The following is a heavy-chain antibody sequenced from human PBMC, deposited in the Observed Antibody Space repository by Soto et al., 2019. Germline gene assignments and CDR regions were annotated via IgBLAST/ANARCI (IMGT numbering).Heavy chain of an antibody. CDR2: INPSDDAT. J-gene: IGHJ4*02. D-gene: IGHD3-22*01. Sequence: ASVKVSCKASGYTFTRYYMHWVRQAPGQGLEWMGIINPSDDATSYAEKFQGRLTMTKDTSTSTVYMEMSSLRSEDTAVYYCARDLTREGDYYDRSGYYLDYWGQGTLVTVSS. V-gene: IGHV1-46*01. CDR1: GYTFTRYY. CDR3: ARDLTREGDYYDRSGYYLDY.